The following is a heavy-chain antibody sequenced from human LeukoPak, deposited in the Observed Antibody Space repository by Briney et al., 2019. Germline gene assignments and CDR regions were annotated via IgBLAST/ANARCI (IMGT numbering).Heavy chain of an antibody. J-gene: IGHJ4*02. D-gene: IGHD6-13*01. V-gene: IGHV4-39*01. CDR2: IYYSGST. CDR1: GGSISSSGYY. CDR3: ARLSSWAKFDY. Sequence: SETLSLTCTVSGGSISSSGYYWGWIRQPPGKGLEWIGSIYYSGSTYYNPSLKSRVTISVDTSKNQFSLKLGSVTAADTAVYYCARLSSWAKFDYWGQGTLVTVSS.